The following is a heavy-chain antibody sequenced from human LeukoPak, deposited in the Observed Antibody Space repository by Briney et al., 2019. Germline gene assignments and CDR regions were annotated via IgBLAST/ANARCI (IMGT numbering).Heavy chain of an antibody. Sequence: PSETLSLTCTVSGGSISSSRHYWGWVRQPPGKGLEWIGEVNLQGSTNYNPSLKSRVAISVDKSENHISLKLTSVTAADTAVYYCAREGGPYRPLDYSGQGTLVTVAS. CDR1: GGSISSSRHY. J-gene: IGHJ4*02. CDR2: VNLQGST. V-gene: IGHV4-39*07. CDR3: AREGGPYRPLDY.